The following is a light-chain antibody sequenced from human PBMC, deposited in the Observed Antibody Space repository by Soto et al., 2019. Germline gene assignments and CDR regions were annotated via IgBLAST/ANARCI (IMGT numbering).Light chain of an antibody. Sequence: DIQMPQSPSSLSASVGDRVTITCQASQDISNYLNWYQQKPGKAPKLLIYDASNLETGVPSRFSGSGSGTDFTFTISSPQPEDIATYYCQQYDNLPYTFGQGTKLEIK. V-gene: IGKV1-33*01. CDR3: QQYDNLPYT. CDR1: QDISNY. CDR2: DAS. J-gene: IGKJ2*01.